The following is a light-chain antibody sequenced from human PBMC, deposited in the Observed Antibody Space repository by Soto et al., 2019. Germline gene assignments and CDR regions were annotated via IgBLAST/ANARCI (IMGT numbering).Light chain of an antibody. V-gene: IGLV1-40*01. CDR1: SSNIGAGYD. Sequence: QSVLTQPPSVSGAPGQRVTLSCTWSSSNIGAGYDVHWYQQLPGTAPKLLIYGNSNRPSGVPDRFSGSKSGTSASLAITGLQAEDEADYCCQSYDSSLSGLLFGGGTKLTVL. CDR3: QSYDSSLSGLL. J-gene: IGLJ2*01. CDR2: GNS.